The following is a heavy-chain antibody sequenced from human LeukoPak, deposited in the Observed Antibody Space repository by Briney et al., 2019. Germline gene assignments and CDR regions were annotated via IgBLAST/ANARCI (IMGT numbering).Heavy chain of an antibody. CDR1: GFTFDDYA. CDR2: ISWNSGSI. CDR3: AKDQYYDILTSDFDY. J-gene: IGHJ4*02. V-gene: IGHV3-9*01. Sequence: TGGSLRLSCAASGFTFDDYAMHWVRQAPGKGLEWVSGISWNSGSIGYADSVKGRFTISRDNAKNSLYLQMNSLRAEDTALYYCAKDQYYDILTSDFDYWGQGTLVTVSS. D-gene: IGHD3-9*01.